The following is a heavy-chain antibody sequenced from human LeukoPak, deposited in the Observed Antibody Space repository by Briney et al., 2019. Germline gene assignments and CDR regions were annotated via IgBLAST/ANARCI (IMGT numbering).Heavy chain of an antibody. D-gene: IGHD2-8*01. V-gene: IGHV3-30*02. J-gene: IGHJ4*02. CDR3: AKDHCTNGVCYTDY. Sequence: GGSLRLSCAASGFTFSNYGMHWVRQAPGKGLEWAAFIRYDGSNKYYADSVKGRFTISRDNSKNTLYLQMNSLRGEDTAVYYCAKDHCTNGVCYTDYWGQGTLVTVSS. CDR1: GFTFSNYG. CDR2: IRYDGSNK.